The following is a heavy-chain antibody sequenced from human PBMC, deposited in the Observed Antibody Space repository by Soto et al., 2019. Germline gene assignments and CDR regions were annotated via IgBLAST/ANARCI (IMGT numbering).Heavy chain of an antibody. CDR2: INAGNGNT. V-gene: IGHV1-3*01. CDR3: ARSLPYDDFWSGYDFDY. J-gene: IGHJ4*02. D-gene: IGHD3-3*01. Sequence: ASVKVSCKASGYTFTSYAMHWVRQAPGQRLEWMGWINAGNGNTKYSQKFQGRVTITRDTSASTAYMELSSLRSEDTAVYYCARSLPYDDFWSGYDFDYWGQGTLVTVSS. CDR1: GYTFTSYA.